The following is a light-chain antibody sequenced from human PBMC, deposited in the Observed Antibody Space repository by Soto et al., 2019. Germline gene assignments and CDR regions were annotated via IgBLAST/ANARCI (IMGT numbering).Light chain of an antibody. J-gene: IGKJ1*01. V-gene: IGKV3-15*01. CDR2: GAS. CDR3: QQFNSWPRT. Sequence: IVMTQSPATVSGSPGERVTLSCRASQSVSGNVAWYHQKPGQPPRLLVYGASTTATYIPARFFGSGSETDFTLTITRLQSEDFGIYYCQQFNSWPRTFVQGTKVEIK. CDR1: QSVSGN.